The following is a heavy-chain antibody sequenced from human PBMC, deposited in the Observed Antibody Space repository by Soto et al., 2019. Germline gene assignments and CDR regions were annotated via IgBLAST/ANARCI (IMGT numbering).Heavy chain of an antibody. D-gene: IGHD3-22*01. V-gene: IGHV1-18*01. CDR2: ISAYNGNT. CDR3: ARDVGAYYYDSSGYYPDAFDI. Sequence: ASVKVSCKASGYTFTSYGISWVRQAPGQGLEWMGWISAYNGNTNYAQKLQGRVTMTTDTSTSTAYMGLRSLRSDDTAVYYCARDVGAYYYDSSGYYPDAFDIWGQGTMVTVSS. J-gene: IGHJ3*02. CDR1: GYTFTSYG.